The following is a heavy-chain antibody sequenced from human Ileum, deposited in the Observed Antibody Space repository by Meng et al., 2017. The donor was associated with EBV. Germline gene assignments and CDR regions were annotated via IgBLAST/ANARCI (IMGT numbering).Heavy chain of an antibody. V-gene: IGHV4-34*01. CDR2: INHSGST. D-gene: IGHD4-17*01. Sequence: QVEGGQGGAGLVEPRGAVARTCAGYGGSFSGYYWSWIRQPPGKGLEWIGEINHSGSTNYNPSLKSRVTISVDTSKNQFSLKLSSVTAADTAVYYCARGHDYGDYASDYWGQGTLVTVAS. CDR1: GGSFSGYY. CDR3: ARGHDYGDYASDY. J-gene: IGHJ4*02.